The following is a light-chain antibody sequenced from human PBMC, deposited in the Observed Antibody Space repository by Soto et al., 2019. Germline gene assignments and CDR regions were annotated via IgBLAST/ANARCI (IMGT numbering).Light chain of an antibody. J-gene: IGKJ5*01. V-gene: IGKV1-27*01. CDR3: QKYSSAPLS. CDR2: AAS. Sequence: DIQMTQSPSSLSASVGDRVTITCRASQGISNYLAWYQQKPGKVPKLLIYAASTLHSGVPSRFSGSGSGSDFTPTISSLQPDDVPPSYCQKYSSAPLSSGHGTLLEIK. CDR1: QGISNY.